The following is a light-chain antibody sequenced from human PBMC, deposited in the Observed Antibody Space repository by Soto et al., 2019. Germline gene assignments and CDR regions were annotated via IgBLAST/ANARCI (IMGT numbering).Light chain of an antibody. CDR3: QQYNNWPQT. Sequence: EIVMTQSPATLSVSPGERVTLSCRASQSVSSNLAWYQQKPGQAPSLLIYVESTRATGIPTRFSGSGSGTQFTLTISSLQSEDFAVYYCQQYNNWPQTFGQGTKVEI. V-gene: IGKV3-15*01. CDR1: QSVSSN. CDR2: VES. J-gene: IGKJ1*01.